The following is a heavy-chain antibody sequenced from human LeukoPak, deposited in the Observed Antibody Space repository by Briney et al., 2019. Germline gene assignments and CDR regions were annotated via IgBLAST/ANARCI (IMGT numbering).Heavy chain of an antibody. J-gene: IGHJ5*02. CDR3: ARQGRFQWSYEVRENWFDP. D-gene: IGHD2-15*01. CDR2: IYPGDSDT. CDR1: GYSFTSYW. V-gene: IGHV5-51*01. Sequence: GESLKISCKGSGYSFTSYWIGWVRQMPGKGLEWMGIIYPGDSDTRYSPSFQGQVTISADKYISTAYLQWSSLKASDTAMYYCARQGRFQWSYEVRENWFDPWGQGTLVTVSS.